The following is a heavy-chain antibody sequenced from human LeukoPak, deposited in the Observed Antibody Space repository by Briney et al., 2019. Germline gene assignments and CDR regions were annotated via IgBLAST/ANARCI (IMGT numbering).Heavy chain of an antibody. V-gene: IGHV1-2*02. Sequence: ASVKVSCNASGYTFTGYYMHWVRQAPGQGLEWMGWINPNSGGTNYAQKFQGRVTMTRDTSISTAYMELSRLRSDDTAVYYCARAPLGYGSGRPPDYWGQGTLVTVSS. D-gene: IGHD3-10*01. CDR1: GYTFTGYY. J-gene: IGHJ4*02. CDR3: ARAPLGYGSGRPPDY. CDR2: INPNSGGT.